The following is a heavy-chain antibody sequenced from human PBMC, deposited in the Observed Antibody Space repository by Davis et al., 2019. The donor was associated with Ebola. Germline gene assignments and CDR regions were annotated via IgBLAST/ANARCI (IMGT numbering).Heavy chain of an antibody. CDR2: IYWDDDK. V-gene: IGHV2-5*02. CDR1: GFSLRTSGVG. J-gene: IGHJ6*02. CDR3: ARPRGIVGADYYYGMDV. D-gene: IGHD1-26*01. Sequence: SGPTLVKPTQTLTLTCTFSGFSLRTSGVGVGWIRQPPGKALEWLALIYWDDDKRYSPSLKSRLTITKDTSKSQVVLTMTNMDPVDTATYYCARPRGIVGADYYYGMDVWGQGTTVTVSS.